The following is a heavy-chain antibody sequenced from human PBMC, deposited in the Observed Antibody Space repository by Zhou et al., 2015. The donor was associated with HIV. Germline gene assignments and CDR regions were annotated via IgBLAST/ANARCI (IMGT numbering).Heavy chain of an antibody. J-gene: IGHJ3*02. Sequence: QVQLVQSGAEVKKPGSSVKVSCKASGGTFSSYAISWVRQAPGQGLEWMGGIIPIFGTANYAQKFQGRVTITADESTSTAYMELSSLRSEDTAVYYCARDKTPARKLVVAATEAFDIWGQGTMVTVSS. CDR2: IIPIFGTA. D-gene: IGHD2-15*01. V-gene: IGHV1-69*12. CDR3: ARDKTPARKLVVAATEAFDI. CDR1: GGTFSSYA.